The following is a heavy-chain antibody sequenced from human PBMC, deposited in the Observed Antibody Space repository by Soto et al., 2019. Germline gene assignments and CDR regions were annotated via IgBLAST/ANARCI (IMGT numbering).Heavy chain of an antibody. Sequence: GGSLRLSCAASGFTFSSYAMSWVRQAPGKGLEWVSAISGSGGSTYYADSVRGRFTISRDNSKNTLYLQMNSLRAEDTAVYYCAKGPYIAVAGLYFQHWXQGTLVTVSS. V-gene: IGHV3-23*01. J-gene: IGHJ1*01. CDR3: AKGPYIAVAGLYFQH. CDR2: ISGSGGST. CDR1: GFTFSSYA. D-gene: IGHD6-19*01.